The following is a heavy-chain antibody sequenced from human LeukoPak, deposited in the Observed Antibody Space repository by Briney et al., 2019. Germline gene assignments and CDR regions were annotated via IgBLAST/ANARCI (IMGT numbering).Heavy chain of an antibody. CDR3: AGLYDILTGSDAFDI. V-gene: IGHV3-33*03. CDR1: GFTFSNDG. CDR2: IWYDGSKK. J-gene: IGHJ3*02. D-gene: IGHD3-9*01. Sequence: GRSLRLSCAASGFTFSNDGMHWVRQAPGKGLEWVAVIWYDGSKKKYADSVKGRFTISRDNSKNTLYLQMNSLRAEDTAVYYCAGLYDILTGSDAFDIWGHGTMVTVSS.